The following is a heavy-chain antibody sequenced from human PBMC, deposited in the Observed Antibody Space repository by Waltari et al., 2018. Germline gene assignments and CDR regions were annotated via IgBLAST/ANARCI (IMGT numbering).Heavy chain of an antibody. CDR2: IRGSGAST. Sequence: EVQLLESGGDLVQPGGSLRLSCAASAFTFSNYAMNWVRQAPGKGVDGVSTIRGSGASTDYADSVKGRFTISRDNSKNTLFLQMNSLRAEDTAVYYCARQPGYSYGFGVHWGQGTLVTVSS. V-gene: IGHV3-23*01. CDR1: AFTFSNYA. D-gene: IGHD5-18*01. J-gene: IGHJ4*02. CDR3: ARQPGYSYGFGVH.